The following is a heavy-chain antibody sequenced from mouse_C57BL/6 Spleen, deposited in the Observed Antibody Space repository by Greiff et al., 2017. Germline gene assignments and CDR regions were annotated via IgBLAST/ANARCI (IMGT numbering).Heavy chain of an antibody. J-gene: IGHJ2*01. Sequence: VQLQESGAELARPGASVKLSCKASGYTFTSYGISWVKQRTGQGLEWIGEIYPRSGNTYYNETFKGKATLTADKSSSTAYMELRSLTSEDSAVYFCARGRTTVVATDYWGQGTTLTVSS. D-gene: IGHD1-1*01. V-gene: IGHV1-81*01. CDR1: GYTFTSYG. CDR3: ARGRTTVVATDY. CDR2: IYPRSGNT.